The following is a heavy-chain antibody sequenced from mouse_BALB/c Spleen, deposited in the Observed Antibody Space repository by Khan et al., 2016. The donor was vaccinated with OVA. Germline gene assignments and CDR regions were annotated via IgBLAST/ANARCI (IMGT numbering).Heavy chain of an antibody. CDR3: ARAYFGNYDVTY. J-gene: IGHJ3*01. Sequence: QVQLKQSGAELVKPGASVKLSCKTSGYTFTNYWIQWVKQRPGQGLGWIGEIFPGTGTTYYNENFKAKATLTIDTSSNTAYIQLSSLTSEDSAVYFCARAYFGNYDVTYWGQGTLVTVSA. D-gene: IGHD2-10*01. CDR2: IFPGTGTT. CDR1: GYTFTNYW. V-gene: IGHV1S132*01.